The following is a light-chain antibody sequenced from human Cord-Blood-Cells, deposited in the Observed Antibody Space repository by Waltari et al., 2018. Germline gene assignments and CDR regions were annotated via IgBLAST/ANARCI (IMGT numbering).Light chain of an antibody. V-gene: IGKV3-15*01. Sequence: EIVMTQSPATLSVSPGERATLSCRASQSVSSNLAWYRQKPVQAPRLLIYGASTRATGNPARFSGSGSGTEFTLTISSLQSEDFAVYYCQQYNNWPPITFGQGTRLEIK. CDR2: GAS. CDR1: QSVSSN. CDR3: QQYNNWPPIT. J-gene: IGKJ5*01.